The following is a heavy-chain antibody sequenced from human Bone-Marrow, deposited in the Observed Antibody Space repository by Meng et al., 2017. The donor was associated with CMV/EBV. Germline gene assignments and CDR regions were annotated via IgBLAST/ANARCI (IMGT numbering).Heavy chain of an antibody. V-gene: IGHV1-8*01. J-gene: IGHJ6*02. CDR2: MNPNSGNT. D-gene: IGHD1-1*01. CDR3: ARVIIGVGMYDLDV. CDR1: GYTFTSYD. Sequence: ASVKVSCKASGYTFTSYDINWVRQATGQGLEWMGWMNPNSGNTGYAQKFQGRVTMTRNTSISTAYMELSSLRSEDTAVYYCARVIIGVGMYDLDVWGQGTTVTVSS.